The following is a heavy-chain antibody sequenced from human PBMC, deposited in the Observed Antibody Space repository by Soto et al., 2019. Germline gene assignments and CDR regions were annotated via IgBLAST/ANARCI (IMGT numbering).Heavy chain of an antibody. CDR2: ISSSSSYI. CDR1: GFTFSSYS. V-gene: IGHV3-21*01. D-gene: IGHD3-10*01. J-gene: IGHJ6*02. Sequence: EVQLVESGGGLVKPGGSLRLSCAASGFTFSSYSMNWVRQAPGKGLEWVSSISSSSSYIYYADSVKGRFTISRDNAKNSLYLQMNSLRAEDTAVYYCARDGGSGSYLYYYYGMDVWGQGTTLTVSS. CDR3: ARDGGSGSYLYYYYGMDV.